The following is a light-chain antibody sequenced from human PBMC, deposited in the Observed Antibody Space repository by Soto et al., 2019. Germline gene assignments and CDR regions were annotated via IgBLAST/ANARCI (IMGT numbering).Light chain of an antibody. CDR2: DAS. CDR1: QSVSSN. Sequence: ETVMTQSPGTLSVSPGERATLSCRASQSVSSNLAWYQQKPGQAPMLLIYDASTRATGIPARFSGSGSGTEFTVTISSLQSEDFAVYYCQQYDNWPWTFGQGTKVEIK. V-gene: IGKV3-15*01. J-gene: IGKJ1*01. CDR3: QQYDNWPWT.